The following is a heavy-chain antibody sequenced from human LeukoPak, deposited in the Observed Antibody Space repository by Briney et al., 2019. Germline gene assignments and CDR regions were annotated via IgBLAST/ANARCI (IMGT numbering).Heavy chain of an antibody. CDR1: GGSISSSSYY. D-gene: IGHD5-24*01. CDR2: IYYSGST. Sequence: SETLSLTCTVSGGSISSSSYYWSWIRQPPGKGLEWIGYIYYSGSTNYNPSLKSRVTISVDTSKNQFSLKLSSVTAADTAVYYCARLRSPLERPNDAFDIWGQGTMATVSS. CDR3: ARLRSPLERPNDAFDI. V-gene: IGHV4-61*05. J-gene: IGHJ3*02.